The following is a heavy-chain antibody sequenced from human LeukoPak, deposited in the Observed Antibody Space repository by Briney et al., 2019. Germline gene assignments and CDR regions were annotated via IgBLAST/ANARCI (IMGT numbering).Heavy chain of an antibody. J-gene: IGHJ4*02. Sequence: PSETLSLTCTVSGGSISGYYWSWIRQPPGKGLEWIGNIYYSGSTKCNPSLKSRLTMLVDTSKNQFSLKLNSVTAADTAVYYCARYDGSPANYLDYWGQGNLVTVSS. V-gene: IGHV4-59*08. D-gene: IGHD1-26*01. CDR3: ARYDGSPANYLDY. CDR2: IYYSGST. CDR1: GGSISGYY.